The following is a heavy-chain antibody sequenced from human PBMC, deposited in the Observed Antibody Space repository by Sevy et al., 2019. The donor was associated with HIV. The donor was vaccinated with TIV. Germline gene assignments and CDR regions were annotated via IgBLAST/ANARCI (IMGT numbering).Heavy chain of an antibody. V-gene: IGHV3-7*01. Sequence: GGSLRLSCAASGFTFSKYWMSWVRQAPGKGLEWVANIKPDGSDKYYVGSLKGQFTIYRDNAKNSLYLEMNNRGAEDTAVYYCARVIDYGELGNWFDPWGQGTLVTVSS. J-gene: IGHJ5*02. CDR2: IKPDGSDK. CDR1: GFTFSKYW. CDR3: ARVIDYGELGNWFDP. D-gene: IGHD4-17*01.